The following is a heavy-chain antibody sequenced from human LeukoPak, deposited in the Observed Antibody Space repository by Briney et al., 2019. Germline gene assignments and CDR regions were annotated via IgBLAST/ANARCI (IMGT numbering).Heavy chain of an antibody. J-gene: IGHJ4*02. CDR1: GFTFSSYA. Sequence: GGSLRLSCAASGFTFSSYAMSWVRQAPGKGLEWVSAISGSGGSTYYADSVKGRFTISRDNSKNTLYLQMNSLRAEDTAVYYCATGYCSSTSCAFDYWGQGTLVTVFS. D-gene: IGHD2-2*01. V-gene: IGHV3-23*01. CDR2: ISGSGGST. CDR3: ATGYCSSTSCAFDY.